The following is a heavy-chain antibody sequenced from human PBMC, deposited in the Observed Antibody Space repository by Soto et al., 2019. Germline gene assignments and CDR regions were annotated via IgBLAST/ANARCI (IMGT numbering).Heavy chain of an antibody. CDR3: HGYGY. CDR2: IYSGGST. CDR1: GFSVTANY. Sequence: EVQVVESGGGLIQPGGSLRLSCEVSGFSVTANYMSWVRQDPGKGLEWVSVIYSGGSTYYIDSVKGRFSISRDISKNTLYLQMNSLRAEAAAVYYCHGYGYWGQGTLFTVSS. D-gene: IGHD5-12*01. J-gene: IGHJ4*02. V-gene: IGHV3-53*01.